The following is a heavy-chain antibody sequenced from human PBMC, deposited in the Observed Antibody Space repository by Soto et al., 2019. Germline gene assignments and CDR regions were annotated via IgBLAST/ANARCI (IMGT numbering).Heavy chain of an antibody. D-gene: IGHD1-1*01. J-gene: IGHJ4*02. CDR3: ARDGVQLWPRYYFDY. CDR1: GYSFSNYS. V-gene: IGHV1-46*01. CDR2: IYPNGGST. Sequence: VQLVQSGAEVKKPGASVQVSCKTSGYSFSNYSMHWVRQVPGQGLEWMGKIYPNGGSTSLAQKFKDAVTLTRDTSTNTVYMELSSLTSEDTAVYYCARDGVQLWPRYYFDYWGQGTLVTVSS.